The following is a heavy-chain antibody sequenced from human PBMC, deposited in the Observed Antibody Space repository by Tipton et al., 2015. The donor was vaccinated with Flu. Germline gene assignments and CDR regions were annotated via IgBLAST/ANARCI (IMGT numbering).Heavy chain of an antibody. D-gene: IGHD3-10*01. CDR2: ISSSSSYI. J-gene: IGHJ6*02. CDR1: GFTFSSYS. CDR3: ARDRREGSGSYFYYYGMDV. V-gene: IGHV3-21*01. Sequence: SLRLSCAASGFTFSSYSMNWVRQAPGKGLEWVSSISSSSSYIYYADSVKGRFTISRDNAKNSLYLQMNSLRAEDTAVYYCARDRREGSGSYFYYYGMDVWGQGTPVTVSS.